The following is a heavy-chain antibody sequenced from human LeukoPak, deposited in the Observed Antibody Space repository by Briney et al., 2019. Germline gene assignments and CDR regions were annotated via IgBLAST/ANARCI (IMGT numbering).Heavy chain of an antibody. V-gene: IGHV5-10-1*01. Sequence: PGESLRISCEASGYSFTTYWISWVRQMPGKGLEWMGSIDPSDSYTNYSPSFQGHVTISVDKSINTAYLQWSSLKASDTAMYYCARSAYYYDTSGTSWGQGTLVIVSS. D-gene: IGHD3-22*01. CDR2: IDPSDSYT. CDR3: ARSAYYYDTSGTS. J-gene: IGHJ4*02. CDR1: GYSFTTYW.